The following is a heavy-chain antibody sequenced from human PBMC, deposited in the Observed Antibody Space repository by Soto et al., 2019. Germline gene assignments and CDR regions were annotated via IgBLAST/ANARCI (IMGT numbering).Heavy chain of an antibody. CDR1: GFTFSDYY. J-gene: IGHJ3*02. V-gene: IGHV3-11*01. Sequence: QVQLVESGGGLVKPGGSLRLSCAASGFTFSDYYMSWIRQAPGKGLEWVSYISSSGSTIYYADSVKGRFNISRDNAKNSLYLQMNSLRAEDTAVYYCARDDACSSTSCYAGPYAFDIWGQGTMVTVSS. CDR2: ISSSGSTI. D-gene: IGHD2-2*01. CDR3: ARDDACSSTSCYAGPYAFDI.